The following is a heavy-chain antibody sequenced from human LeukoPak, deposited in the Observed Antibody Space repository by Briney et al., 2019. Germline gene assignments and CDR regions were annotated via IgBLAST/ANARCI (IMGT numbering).Heavy chain of an antibody. V-gene: IGHV1-8*03. J-gene: IGHJ4*02. CDR1: GYTFTSYD. D-gene: IGHD2-8*02. CDR3: ARTHRYWNYPDY. Sequence: VASLKVSCKASGYTFTSYDINWVRQDTGQGLEWMGWMNPNSGNTGYAQKFQGRVTITRNTSISTAYMELSSLRSEDTAVYYCARTHRYWNYPDYWGQGTLVTVSS. CDR2: MNPNSGNT.